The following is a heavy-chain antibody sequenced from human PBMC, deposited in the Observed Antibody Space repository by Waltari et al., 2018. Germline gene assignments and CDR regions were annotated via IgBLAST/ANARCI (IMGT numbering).Heavy chain of an antibody. V-gene: IGHV3-43D*04. CDR3: AKSQYSSGWYEVDY. CDR1: GFTFDDYA. D-gene: IGHD6-19*01. CDR2: ISWDGCST. Sequence: EVQLVESGGVVVQRGGSLRLSCAASGFTFDDYAMHWVSQASGKCLECVSLISWDGCSTYYAVSVKGRFTISRDNSNNSLYLQMNSLRAEDTALYYCAKSQYSSGWYEVDYWGQGTLVTVSS. J-gene: IGHJ4*02.